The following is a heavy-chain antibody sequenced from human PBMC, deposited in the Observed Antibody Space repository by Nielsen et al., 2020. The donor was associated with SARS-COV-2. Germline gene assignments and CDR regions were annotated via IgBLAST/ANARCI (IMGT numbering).Heavy chain of an antibody. D-gene: IGHD6-19*01. J-gene: IGHJ6*02. CDR2: INPSGGST. CDR3: ARDLGNVPTEVADSGDYYFGMDV. Sequence: ASVKVSCKASGYTFTSYYMHWVRQAPGQGLEWMGIINPSGGSTSYAQKFQGRVTLTRDTSTSTVYMDLRSLRSEDTAVYYCARDLGNVPTEVADSGDYYFGMDVWGQGTTVTVSS. CDR1: GYTFTSYY. V-gene: IGHV1-46*01.